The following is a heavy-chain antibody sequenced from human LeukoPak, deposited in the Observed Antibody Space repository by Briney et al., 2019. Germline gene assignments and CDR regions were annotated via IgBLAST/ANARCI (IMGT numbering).Heavy chain of an antibody. D-gene: IGHD5-24*01. CDR2: IHYRGTT. CDR1: GVSISSSNNF. J-gene: IGHJ4*02. V-gene: IGHV4-39*01. Sequence: SETLSLTCTVSGVSISSSNNFWGWIRQPPGKGLEWIGSIHYRGTTYYIPSIKSRVTISVDTSKNQFSLKVSSVTAADTAVYYCARHEEEDGYNAKTFDFWGQGTLVTVSS. CDR3: ARHEEEDGYNAKTFDF.